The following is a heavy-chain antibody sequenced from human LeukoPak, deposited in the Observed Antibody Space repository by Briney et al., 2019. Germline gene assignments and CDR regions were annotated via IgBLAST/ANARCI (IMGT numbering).Heavy chain of an antibody. CDR3: AREALYCSGGSCYDY. Sequence: PSDTLSLTCTVSGGSISRYYWSWIRQPAGKGLEWIGRIYTSGTTNYNPSLKIRVIMSVDTSRNQFSLKLTPVTAADTAVYYCAREALYCSGGSCYDYWGQGTLVTVSS. CDR1: GGSISRYY. V-gene: IGHV4-4*07. CDR2: IYTSGTT. D-gene: IGHD2-15*01. J-gene: IGHJ4*02.